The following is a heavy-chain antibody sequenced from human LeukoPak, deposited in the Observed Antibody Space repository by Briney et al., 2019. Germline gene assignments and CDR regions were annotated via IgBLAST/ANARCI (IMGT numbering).Heavy chain of an antibody. Sequence: PSGTLSLTCAVSGASITSSHWWRWARQPPGKGLEWIGEIHDSGTTNYKPSLKSRVTMSLDKSNNQISLKLTSVTAADTAVYYCATYCYGDYATHYFDFWGQGTLVTVSS. J-gene: IGHJ4*02. CDR3: ATYCYGDYATHYFDF. CDR2: IHDSGTT. D-gene: IGHD4-17*01. V-gene: IGHV4-4*02. CDR1: GASITSSHW.